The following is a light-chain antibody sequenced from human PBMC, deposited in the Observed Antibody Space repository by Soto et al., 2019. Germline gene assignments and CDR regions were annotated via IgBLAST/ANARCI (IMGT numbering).Light chain of an antibody. CDR1: QSVRTN. Sequence: EVMMTQFPDTVSVTPGETVTLSCGASQSVRTNLAWYHQRPGQAPRLLIHYSSTRASDIPARFSGSGSGTNFNLAISRLQSEDFAVYYCQQYAYWTETFGQGTKVDIK. CDR2: YSS. V-gene: IGKV3D-15*01. J-gene: IGKJ1*01. CDR3: QQYAYWTET.